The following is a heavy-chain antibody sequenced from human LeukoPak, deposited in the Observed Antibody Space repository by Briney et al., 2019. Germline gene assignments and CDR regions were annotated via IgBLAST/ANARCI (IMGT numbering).Heavy chain of an antibody. Sequence: GGSLRLSCATSGFTFSSYAMSWVRQAPGKGLEWVSTITGGGGSTYYADSVKGRFTISRDNSQNTLYLQMNSLRAEDTAVYYCAKANIVVVPAAIFWWGQGTLVTVSS. CDR1: GFTFSSYA. CDR2: ITGGGGST. J-gene: IGHJ4*02. V-gene: IGHV3-23*01. D-gene: IGHD2-2*01. CDR3: AKANIVVVPAAIFW.